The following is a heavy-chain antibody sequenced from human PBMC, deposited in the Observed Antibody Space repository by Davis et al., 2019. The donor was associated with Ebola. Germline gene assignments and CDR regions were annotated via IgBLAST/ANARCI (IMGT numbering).Heavy chain of an antibody. CDR1: GGSFSGYY. Sequence: SETLSLTCAVYGGSFSGYYWGWLRQPPGKGLEWIGSIYYSGSTYYNPSLKSRVTISVDTSRNQFSLRLKSVTAADTAVYFCARGYDSTERFAFDIWGQGTMVTVSS. D-gene: IGHD3-22*01. CDR3: ARGYDSTERFAFDI. J-gene: IGHJ3*02. V-gene: IGHV4-34*01. CDR2: IYYSGST.